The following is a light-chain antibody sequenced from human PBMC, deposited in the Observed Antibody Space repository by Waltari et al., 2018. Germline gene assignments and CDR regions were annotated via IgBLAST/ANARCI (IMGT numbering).Light chain of an antibody. V-gene: IGLV3-21*01. CDR1: NLGYTG. CDR3: QLWDSSGDQVV. J-gene: IGLJ2*01. CDR2: YDS. Sequence: SYVLTQPPSVSVAPGKTARLTCGATNLGYTGVHWYQQKPGPVPVLVIYYDSVRPSGIPDRFSASNSGDTATLTISRVEADDEADYYCQLWDSSGDQVVFGGGTKLTVL.